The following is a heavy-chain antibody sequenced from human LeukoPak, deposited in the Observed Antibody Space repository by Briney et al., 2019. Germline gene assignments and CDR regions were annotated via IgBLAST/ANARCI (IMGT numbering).Heavy chain of an antibody. CDR1: GFTVSSNY. D-gene: IGHD4-17*01. Sequence: GGSLRLSCAASGFTVSSNYMSWVRQAPGKGLEWVSSISYSSTNIYYADSVKGRFTISRDNAKKSLYLQMNSLRAEDTAVYYCARIAVTYTFDYWGQGTLVTVSS. J-gene: IGHJ4*02. CDR2: ISYSSTNI. V-gene: IGHV3-21*01. CDR3: ARIAVTYTFDY.